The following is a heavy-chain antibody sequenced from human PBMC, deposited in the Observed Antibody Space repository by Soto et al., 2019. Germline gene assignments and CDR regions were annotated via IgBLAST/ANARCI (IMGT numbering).Heavy chain of an antibody. V-gene: IGHV3-30-3*01. Sequence: GGSLRLSCAASGFTFSSYAMHWVRQAPGKGLEWVAVISYDGSNKYYADSVKGRFTISRDNSKNTLYLQMNSLRAEDTAVYYCAREAPRIQLWLGYFDYWGQGTLVTVSS. CDR1: GFTFSSYA. D-gene: IGHD5-18*01. CDR3: AREAPRIQLWLGYFDY. J-gene: IGHJ4*02. CDR2: ISYDGSNK.